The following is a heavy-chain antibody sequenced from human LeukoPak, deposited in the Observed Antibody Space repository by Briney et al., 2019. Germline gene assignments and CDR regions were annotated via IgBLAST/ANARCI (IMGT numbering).Heavy chain of an antibody. CDR2: INHRGST. V-gene: IGHV4-34*01. CDR1: GGSFSGYY. D-gene: IGHD6-13*01. J-gene: IGHJ4*02. Sequence: SETLSLTCAVSGGSFSGYYWNWIRQSPGKGLEWIGEINHRGSTHYNPSLKSRVTISVDTSQKQFSLRLTSVTAADTAVYYCARGRYLTTSGGAAAGFLDYWGQGSLVTVST. CDR3: ARGRYLTTSGGAAAGFLDY.